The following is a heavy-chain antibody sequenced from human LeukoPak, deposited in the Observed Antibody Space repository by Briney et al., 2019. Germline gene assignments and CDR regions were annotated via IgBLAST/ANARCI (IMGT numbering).Heavy chain of an antibody. CDR3: AKDTKTIFGVVPIDY. Sequence: GGSLRLSCAASGFTFSNYGMHWVRQAPGKGLEWVAAISDDGSNKYYADSVKSRFTISRDNSKHTLYLQMNSLRTEDSAVYYCAKDTKTIFGVVPIDYWGQGTLVTVST. CDR1: GFTFSNYG. V-gene: IGHV3-30*18. J-gene: IGHJ4*02. CDR2: ISDDGSNK. D-gene: IGHD3-3*01.